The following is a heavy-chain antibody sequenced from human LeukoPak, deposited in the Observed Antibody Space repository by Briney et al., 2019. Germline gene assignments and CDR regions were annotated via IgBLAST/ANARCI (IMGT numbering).Heavy chain of an antibody. Sequence: PGGSLGLSCAASGFTFSSYGMHWVRQAPGKGLEWVSAISGSDTRTYYADSLKGRFTISRDNSKNTLYLQMNSLTAEDTAIYYCAKEDSSGHWFDYWGQGTLVTVSS. CDR3: AKEDSSGHWFDY. CDR2: ISGSDTRT. V-gene: IGHV3-23*01. CDR1: GFTFSSYG. D-gene: IGHD3-22*01. J-gene: IGHJ4*02.